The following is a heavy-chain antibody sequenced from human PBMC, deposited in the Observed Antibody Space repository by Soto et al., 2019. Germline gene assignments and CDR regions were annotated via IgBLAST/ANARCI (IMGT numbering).Heavy chain of an antibody. CDR3: ARLSSSWGGRNWFAP. CDR2: INPNSGGT. D-gene: IGHD6-13*01. Sequence: QVQLVQSGAEVKKPGASVKVSCKASGYTFTGYDMHWVRQAPGQGLEWMGWINPNSGGTNYAQKFQGRVTMTRDPSISTAYMELSRLRSDDTAVYYCARLSSSWGGRNWFAPWGQGTLVTVSS. V-gene: IGHV1-2*02. J-gene: IGHJ5*02. CDR1: GYTFTGYD.